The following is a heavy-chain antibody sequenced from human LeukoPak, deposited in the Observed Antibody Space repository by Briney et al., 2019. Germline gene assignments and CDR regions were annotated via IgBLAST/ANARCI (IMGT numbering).Heavy chain of an antibody. CDR2: ISGSGGST. Sequence: GGSLRLSCAASGFTFSSYAMSWVRQAPGKGLEWVSTISGSGGSTYYADSVKGRFTISRDNSKNTLYLQMNSLRAEDTSVYYCAKGEYQLLYGDYWGPGTLVTVSS. D-gene: IGHD2-2*02. CDR3: AKGEYQLLYGDY. CDR1: GFTFSSYA. V-gene: IGHV3-23*01. J-gene: IGHJ4*02.